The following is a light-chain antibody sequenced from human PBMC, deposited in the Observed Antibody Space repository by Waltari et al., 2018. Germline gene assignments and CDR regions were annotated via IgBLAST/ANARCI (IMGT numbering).Light chain of an antibody. J-gene: IGLJ2*01. CDR3: CSFRRGNTFL. Sequence: QAALTQPPAVSKSLGQSVTISCTGTSSDVGAYDDVSWYQQYPGTVPRLLIYNIYKRSSGVADRFSGSKSGNTASLTISGLQAEDEADYYCCSFRRGNTFLFGGGTRVTVL. V-gene: IGLV2-11*01. CDR2: NIY. CDR1: SSDVGAYDD.